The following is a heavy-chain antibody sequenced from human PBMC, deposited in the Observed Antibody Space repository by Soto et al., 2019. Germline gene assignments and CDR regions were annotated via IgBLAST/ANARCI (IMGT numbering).Heavy chain of an antibody. V-gene: IGHV3-66*01. Sequence: GGSLRLSCAASGFTVSSNYMSWVRQAPGKGLEWVSVIYSGGTTYYADSVKGRFTISRDNSKNTLYLQMSSLRAEDTAVYYCARREIQGPIDYWGQGTLVTVSS. D-gene: IGHD1-26*01. CDR1: GFTVSSNY. CDR3: ARREIQGPIDY. J-gene: IGHJ4*02. CDR2: IYSGGTT.